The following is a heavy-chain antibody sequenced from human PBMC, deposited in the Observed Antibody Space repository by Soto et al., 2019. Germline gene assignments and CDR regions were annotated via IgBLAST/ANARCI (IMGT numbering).Heavy chain of an antibody. D-gene: IGHD1-1*01. CDR3: SRGYPPRDQLGNLPGAF. V-gene: IGHV1-46*03. CDR1: GYTFTSYY. J-gene: IGHJ4*02. Sequence: QVQLVQSGAEVMQPGASVKVSCKASGYTFTSYYIQWVRQAPGQGLEWMGIINPSGGSTNYAQKLHGRGTMTRDTSTSTVDMELSSLRSEDTAIYYCSRGYPPRDQLGNLPGAFWGQGTLVTVSS. CDR2: INPSGGST.